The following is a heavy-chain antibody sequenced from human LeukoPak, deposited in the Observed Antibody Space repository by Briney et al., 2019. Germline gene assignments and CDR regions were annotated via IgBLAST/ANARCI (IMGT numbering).Heavy chain of an antibody. CDR1: GFTVSSNY. J-gene: IGHJ2*01. CDR2: IYSGGST. CDR3: ARESYSSGWRYWYFDL. V-gene: IGHV3-66*01. Sequence: GGSLRLSCAASGFTVSSNYMSWVRQAPGKGLEWVSVIYSGGSTYYADSVKGRFTISRDNSKNTLYLQMNSLRAEDTAVYYCARESYSSGWRYWYFDLWGRGTLVTVSS. D-gene: IGHD6-19*01.